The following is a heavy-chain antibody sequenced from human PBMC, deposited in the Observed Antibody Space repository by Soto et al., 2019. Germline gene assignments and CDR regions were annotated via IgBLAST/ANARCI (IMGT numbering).Heavy chain of an antibody. CDR2: INAGNGNT. CDR1: GNTLTNHA. Sequence: APGKGSWKASGNTLTNHAMQLGGQAPRQNLEWMGWINAGNGNTKYSQKFQGRVTITRDTSASTAYMEPSSLRSEDTAVYYCARARNTFLEWLLDYFDYWGQGTLVTVSS. V-gene: IGHV1-3*01. CDR3: ARARNTFLEWLLDYFDY. J-gene: IGHJ4*02. D-gene: IGHD3-3*02.